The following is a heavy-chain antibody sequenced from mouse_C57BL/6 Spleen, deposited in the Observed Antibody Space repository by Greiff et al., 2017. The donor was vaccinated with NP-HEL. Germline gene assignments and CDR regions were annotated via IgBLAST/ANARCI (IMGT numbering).Heavy chain of an antibody. CDR2: IYPGDGDT. J-gene: IGHJ4*01. CDR1: GYAFSSYW. CDR3: SGRKTPYAMED. Sequence: VQLQESGAELVKPGASVKISCKASGYAFSSYWMNWVKQRPGKGLEWIGQIYPGDGDTNYNGKFKGKATLTADKSSSTAYMQLSSLTSEDSAVSYCSGRKTPYAMEDWGQGISVTVSS. V-gene: IGHV1-80*01.